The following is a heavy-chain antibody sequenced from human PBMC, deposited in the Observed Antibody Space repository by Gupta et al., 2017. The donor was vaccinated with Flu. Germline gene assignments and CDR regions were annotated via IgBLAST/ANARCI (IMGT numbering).Heavy chain of an antibody. CDR2: ISTRSTTI. CDR1: GFTFSSYT. V-gene: IGHV3-48*01. D-gene: IGHD4-17*01. CDR3: ARDLYGDYSPIDY. J-gene: IGHJ4*02. Sequence: EVQLVESGGGLVQPGGSLRLSWAASGFTFSSYTMNWVRQAPGKGLEWVSYISTRSTTIYYADSVKGRFTISRDNDKNSLYLQMNSLRAEDTAVYYCARDLYGDYSPIDYWGQGTLVTVPS.